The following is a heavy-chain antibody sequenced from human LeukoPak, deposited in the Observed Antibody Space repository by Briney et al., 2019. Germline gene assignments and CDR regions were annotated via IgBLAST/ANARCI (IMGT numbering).Heavy chain of an antibody. V-gene: IGHV3-21*06. J-gene: IGHJ6*02. CDR3: ARDLGSTGDYYFYGMDV. CDR1: GFSFSSYT. CDR2: ISSSSSYI. Sequence: GGSLRLSCAASGFSFSSYTMNWVRQAPGKGLEWVSSISSSSSYIYYADSVKGRFTISRDNSKNTLSLQMNSLRAEDTAVYYCARDLGSTGDYYFYGMDVWGQGTTVTVSS. D-gene: IGHD2-15*01.